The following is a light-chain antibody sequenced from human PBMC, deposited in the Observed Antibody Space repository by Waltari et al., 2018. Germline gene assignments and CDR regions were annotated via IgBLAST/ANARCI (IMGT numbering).Light chain of an antibody. V-gene: IGKV1-5*03. CDR3: QQFKSFPFA. CDR2: KAS. CDR1: QSISSW. J-gene: IGKJ4*01. Sequence: DIQMTQSPSTLSASVGDRVTITCRASQSISSWLALYQQKPGKAPNLLIYKASSLESGVPSRFSGGGSGTEFTLTISSLQPDDFATYYCQQFKSFPFAFGGGTKVEVK.